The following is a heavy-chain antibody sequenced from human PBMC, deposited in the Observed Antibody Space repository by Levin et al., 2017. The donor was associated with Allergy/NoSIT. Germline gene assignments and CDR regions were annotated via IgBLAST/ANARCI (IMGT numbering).Heavy chain of an antibody. CDR3: ATEGYCSGGSCYAFAFDI. D-gene: IGHD2-15*01. V-gene: IGHV3-21*01. Sequence: GGSLRLSCAASGFTFSSYSMNWVRQAPGKGLEWVSSISSSSSFIYYADSVKGRFTISRDNAKNSLYLQMNSLRAEDTAVYYCATEGYCSGGSCYAFAFDIWGQGTMVTASS. CDR2: ISSSSSFI. J-gene: IGHJ3*02. CDR1: GFTFSSYS.